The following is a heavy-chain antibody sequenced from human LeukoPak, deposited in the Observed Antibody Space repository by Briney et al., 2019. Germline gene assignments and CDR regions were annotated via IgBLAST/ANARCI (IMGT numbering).Heavy chain of an antibody. Sequence: SQTLSLTCAISGDSVSSNSGAWNWIRQSPSRGLEWLGRTYYRSKWYYDYAVSVKSRITINPDTSKNQVSLQLNSVTPEDTAVYYCARGSNRGYTYAYNLFNIWGHGTMVTVSS. CDR3: ARGSNRGYTYAYNLFNI. D-gene: IGHD5-18*01. CDR1: GDSVSSNSGA. J-gene: IGHJ3*02. V-gene: IGHV6-1*01. CDR2: TYYRSKWYY.